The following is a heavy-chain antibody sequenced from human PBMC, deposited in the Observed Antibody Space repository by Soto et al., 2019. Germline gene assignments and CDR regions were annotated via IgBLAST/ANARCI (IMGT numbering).Heavy chain of an antibody. CDR3: ARDTGRASADL. Sequence: EVQLAESGGALVQPGGSLRLSCVGSGFTFSYYEMNWVRQAPGKGLERVAFISHTDRLTHYPDSVKGRFTISRDNAQNSLYLEMTSLRVEDTGVYYCARDTGRASADLWGQGTLVTVS. D-gene: IGHD6-13*01. J-gene: IGHJ5*02. V-gene: IGHV3-48*03. CDR1: GFTFSYYE. CDR2: ISHTDRLT.